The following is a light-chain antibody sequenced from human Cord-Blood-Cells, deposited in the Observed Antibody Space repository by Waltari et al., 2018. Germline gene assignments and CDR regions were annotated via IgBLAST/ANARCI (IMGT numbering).Light chain of an antibody. J-gene: IGKJ4*02. CDR1: QSVLYCSNNQNY. CDR3: QQYDSTPLT. Sequence: DIVMTQSPDSLAVSLGERATINRKSSQSVLYCSNNQNYLAWYQQKPGPPPKLLIYWASTRESGVPDRFSGSGSGTDFTLTISSLQAEDVAVYDCQQYDSTPLTFGGGTKVEIK. V-gene: IGKV4-1*01. CDR2: WAS.